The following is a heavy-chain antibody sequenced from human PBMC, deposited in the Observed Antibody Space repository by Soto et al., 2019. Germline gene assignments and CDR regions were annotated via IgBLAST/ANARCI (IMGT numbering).Heavy chain of an antibody. J-gene: IGHJ6*02. CDR3: ARDQPLHFTIFLLPGLMDV. V-gene: IGHV3-7*05. Sequence: GSLRLSCAASGFTFSSYWMSWVRQAPGKGLEWVANIKQDGSEKYYVDSVKGRFTISRDNAKNSLYLQMNSLRAEDTAVYYCARDQPLHFTIFLLPGLMDVWGQGTTVTVSS. D-gene: IGHD3-3*01. CDR1: GFTFSSYW. CDR2: IKQDGSEK.